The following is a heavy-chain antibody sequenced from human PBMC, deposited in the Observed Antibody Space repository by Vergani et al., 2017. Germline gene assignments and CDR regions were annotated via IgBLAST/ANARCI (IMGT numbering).Heavy chain of an antibody. CDR1: GYSFTSYW. Sequence: EVQLVQSGAEVKKPGESLKISCKGSGYSFTSYWIGWVRQMPGKGLGWMGSIYPGDSDTRYSPSFQSQVTISADKSISTAYLQWSSLKASDTSMYYCARLNYYDSSGYYYWGQGTLVTVSS. J-gene: IGHJ4*02. D-gene: IGHD3-22*01. CDR2: IYPGDSDT. V-gene: IGHV5-51*03. CDR3: ARLNYYDSSGYYY.